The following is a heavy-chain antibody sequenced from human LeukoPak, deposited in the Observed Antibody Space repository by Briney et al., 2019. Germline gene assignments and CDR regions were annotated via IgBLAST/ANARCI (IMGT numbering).Heavy chain of an antibody. J-gene: IGHJ4*02. V-gene: IGHV3-21*01. CDR3: ASGPGEGLDY. Sequence: GGSLRLSCAASGFTFSSSAMNWVRQAPGKGLEWVSSINNVASHIYYAHSVKGRFTISRDNAKNSLYLQMNSLSDEDTAVYYCASGPGEGLDYWGQGTLVTVSS. CDR2: INNVASHI. CDR1: GFTFSSSA. D-gene: IGHD2-21*01.